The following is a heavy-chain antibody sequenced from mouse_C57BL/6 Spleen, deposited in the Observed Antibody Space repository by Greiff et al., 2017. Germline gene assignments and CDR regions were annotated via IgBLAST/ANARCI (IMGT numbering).Heavy chain of an antibody. V-gene: IGHV1-52*01. D-gene: IGHD2-3*01. Sequence: VQLQQPGAELVRPGSSVKLSCKASGYTFTSYWMHWVKQRPIQGLEWIGNIDPSDSETPYNQKFKDKATLPVDKSSSTAYMHLISLTSEDSAVYYCARGYDGYPAWFAYWGQGTLVTVSA. CDR2: IDPSDSET. J-gene: IGHJ3*01. CDR3: ARGYDGYPAWFAY. CDR1: GYTFTSYW.